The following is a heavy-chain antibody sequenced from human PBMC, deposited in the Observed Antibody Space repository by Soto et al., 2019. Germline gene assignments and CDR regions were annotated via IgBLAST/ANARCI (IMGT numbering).Heavy chain of an antibody. V-gene: IGHV1-18*01. D-gene: IGHD6-19*01. CDR3: ARDLSSGWYGGTYGAFDI. CDR2: ISAYNGNT. Sequence: ASVKVSCKASGYTFTSYGISWVRPAPGQGLEWMGWISAYNGNTNYAQKLQGRVTMTTDTSTSTAYMELRSLRSDDTAVYYCARDLSSGWYGGTYGAFDIWGQGTMVTVSS. J-gene: IGHJ3*02. CDR1: GYTFTSYG.